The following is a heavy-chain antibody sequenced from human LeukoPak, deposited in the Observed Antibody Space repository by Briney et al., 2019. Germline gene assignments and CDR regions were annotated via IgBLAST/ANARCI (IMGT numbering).Heavy chain of an antibody. J-gene: IGHJ5*02. V-gene: IGHV1-46*01. Sequence: GASVKVSCKASGYTFTSYYMHWVRQVPGQGLEWMGLINPTGGSTGYAQRFQGRVTMTRDMSTSTDYMELSSLRSEDTAICYCARDNSVGDNAWWFDPWGQGTLVTVSS. CDR3: ARDNSVGDNAWWFDP. CDR1: GYTFTSYY. CDR2: INPTGGST. D-gene: IGHD1-26*01.